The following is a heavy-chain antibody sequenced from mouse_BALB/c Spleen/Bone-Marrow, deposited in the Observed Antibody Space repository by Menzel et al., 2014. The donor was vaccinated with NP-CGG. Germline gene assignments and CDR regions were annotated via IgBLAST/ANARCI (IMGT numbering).Heavy chain of an antibody. J-gene: IGHJ2*01. CDR2: IYPGNSDT. D-gene: IGHD3-1*01. CDR3: TTLARNKFDY. V-gene: IGHV1-5*01. Sequence: VQLQQSGTVLARPGAAVKMSCKASGYTFSNYWMHWVKQRPGQGLEWIGTIYPGNSDTTYNQKFKGEATLTAVTSTSTAYMELSSLTNEDSAVYYCTTLARNKFDYWGQGTTLTVSS. CDR1: GYTFSNYW.